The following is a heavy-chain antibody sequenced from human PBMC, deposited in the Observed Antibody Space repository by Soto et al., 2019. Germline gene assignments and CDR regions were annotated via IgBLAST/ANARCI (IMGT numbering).Heavy chain of an antibody. CDR3: AREPSGYYYYGMDV. J-gene: IGHJ6*04. D-gene: IGHD7-27*01. V-gene: IGHV5-10-1*01. Sequence: HGESLKISCKGSGYSFTSYWISWVRQMPGKGLEWMGRIDPSDSYTNYSPSFQGHVTISADKSISTAYLQWSSLKASDTAMYYYAREPSGYYYYGMDVWGKGTTVTVSS. CDR2: IDPSDSYT. CDR1: GYSFTSYW.